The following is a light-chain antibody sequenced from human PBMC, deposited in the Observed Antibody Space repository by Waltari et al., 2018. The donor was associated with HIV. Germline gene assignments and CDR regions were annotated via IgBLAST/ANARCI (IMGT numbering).Light chain of an antibody. CDR3: QQYKSYSPSS. CDR2: KAS. V-gene: IGKV1-5*03. J-gene: IGKJ2*01. CDR1: QSIDSW. Sequence: DIQMTQSPSTLSASVGDTVSITCRASQSIDSWLAWYQQKPGKAPKLLIYKASNLESGVPPSFSGSGSGTEFTLPITSLLPDDFATYYCQQYKSYSPSSFGQGTRLEIK.